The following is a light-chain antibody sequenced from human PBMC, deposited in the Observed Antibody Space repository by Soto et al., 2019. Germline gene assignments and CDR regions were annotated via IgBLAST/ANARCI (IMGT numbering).Light chain of an antibody. CDR3: NLFTDSSTYV. V-gene: IGLV2-18*01. CDR1: SSDVGSYNR. J-gene: IGLJ1*01. Sequence: QSVLTQPPSVSGSPGQSVTISCTGTSSDVGSYNRVSWYQQPPGTAPKLMIYEVNNRPSGVPDRFSGSKSGNTASLTISGLQAEDEADYYCNLFTDSSTYVFGTGTKVTV. CDR2: EVN.